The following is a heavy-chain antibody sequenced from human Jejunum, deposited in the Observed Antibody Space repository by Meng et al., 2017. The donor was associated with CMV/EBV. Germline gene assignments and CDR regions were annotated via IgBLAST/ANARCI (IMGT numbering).Heavy chain of an antibody. D-gene: IGHD3-16*01. CDR3: ARDSTGSSYVGYYYYGLDV. J-gene: IGHJ6*02. CDR1: DRA. Sequence: DRAMHWVRQVPGKGLKWVSGIYWNSDVTGYADSVKGRFTISRDNARKTLYLQMDSLRAEDTAIYYCARDSTGSSYVGYYYYGLDVWGQGTTVTVSS. CDR2: IYWNSDVT. V-gene: IGHV3-9*01.